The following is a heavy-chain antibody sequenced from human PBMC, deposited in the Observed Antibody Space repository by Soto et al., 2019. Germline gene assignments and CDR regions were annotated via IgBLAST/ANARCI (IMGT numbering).Heavy chain of an antibody. Sequence: QLHLVQSGAVVKKPGASVTVSCSASGYPVTAYYMHWVRQAPGRGLEWMGGINPATGAAKYTQTFQGWVTMTRDTSTRTGFMELSGLTSEDTAVFFCARGGGVGVAGSAAFDMWGQGTVVTVSS. CDR3: ARGGGVGVAGSAAFDM. J-gene: IGHJ3*02. D-gene: IGHD3-3*01. CDR2: INPATGAA. CDR1: GYPVTAYY. V-gene: IGHV1-2*04.